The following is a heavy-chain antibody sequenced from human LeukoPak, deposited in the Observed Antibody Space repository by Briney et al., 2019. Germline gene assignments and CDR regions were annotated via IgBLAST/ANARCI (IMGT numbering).Heavy chain of an antibody. Sequence: GESLKISCKGSGYSFSNYWIGWARQMPGKGLEWMGIIYPGNSDTRHSPSFQGQVTISADKSISTAYLQWSSLKASDTAMYYCARPGSSGVADYFDYWGQGSLVTVSS. CDR3: ARPGSSGVADYFDY. J-gene: IGHJ4*02. D-gene: IGHD6-19*01. CDR2: IYPGNSDT. V-gene: IGHV5-51*01. CDR1: GYSFSNYW.